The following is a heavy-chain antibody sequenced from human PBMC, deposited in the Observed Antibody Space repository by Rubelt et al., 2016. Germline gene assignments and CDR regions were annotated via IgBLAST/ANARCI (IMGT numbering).Heavy chain of an antibody. J-gene: IGHJ4*02. CDR2: ISYDGSNK. CDR3: AREITPADLD. V-gene: IGHV3-30*04. Sequence: QVQVVESGGGVVQPGRSLRLSCAASGFTFSSYAMHWVRQAPGKGLEWVAVISYDGSNKYYADSVKGRFTISRDNSKNTLYLQMNSLRAEDTAVYYCAREITPADLDWGQGTLVTVSS. D-gene: IGHD2-2*01. CDR1: GFTFSSYA.